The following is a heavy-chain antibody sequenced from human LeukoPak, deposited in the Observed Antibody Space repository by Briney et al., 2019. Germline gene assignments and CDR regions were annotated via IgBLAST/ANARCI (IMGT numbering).Heavy chain of an antibody. D-gene: IGHD6-19*01. CDR3: AAPGIAVAGTKVDWFDP. V-gene: IGHV3-48*03. J-gene: IGHJ5*02. Sequence: GGSLTLSCAASGFTFSSYEMNWVRQAPGKGLEWVSYISNSGSTIYYADSVKGRFTISRDNAKNSLYLQMNSLRAEDTAVYYCAAPGIAVAGTKVDWFDPWGQGTLVTVSS. CDR1: GFTFSSYE. CDR2: ISNSGSTI.